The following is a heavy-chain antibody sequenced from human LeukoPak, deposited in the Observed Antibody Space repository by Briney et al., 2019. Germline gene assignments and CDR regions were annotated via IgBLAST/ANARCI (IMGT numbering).Heavy chain of an antibody. CDR2: ISYNGSNE. CDR3: ARDRGGSGFYYFDY. Sequence: PGGSLRLSCAASGFTFSIYAMHWVRQAPGKGLEWVAGISYNGSNEYYSDSVKGRFTITGDNSKNTVFLQMNSLRAEDTGVYHCARDRGGSGFYYFDYWGQGTLGTVSS. J-gene: IGHJ4*02. V-gene: IGHV3-30-3*01. D-gene: IGHD2-15*01. CDR1: GFTFSIYA.